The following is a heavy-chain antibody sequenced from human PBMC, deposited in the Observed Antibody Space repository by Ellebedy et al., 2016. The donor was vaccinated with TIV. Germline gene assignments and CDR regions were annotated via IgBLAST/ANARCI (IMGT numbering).Heavy chain of an antibody. Sequence: GSLRLXXAVYGGSFSGYYWSWIRQPPGKGLEWIGEINHSGSTYYNPSLKSRVTISVDTSKNQFSLKLSSVTAADTAVYYCARDRVCSTSCYGMDVWGQGTTVTVSS. D-gene: IGHD2-2*01. CDR1: GGSFSGYY. J-gene: IGHJ6*02. CDR3: ARDRVCSTSCYGMDV. CDR2: INHSGST. V-gene: IGHV4-34*01.